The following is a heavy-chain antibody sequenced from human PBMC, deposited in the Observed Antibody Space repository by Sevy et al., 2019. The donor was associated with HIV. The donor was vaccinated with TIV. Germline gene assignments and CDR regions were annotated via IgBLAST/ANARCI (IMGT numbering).Heavy chain of an antibody. CDR2: IHFDGSDK. Sequence: GGSLRLSCAASAFTFSHYAMHWVRQAPGKGLEWVAFIHFDGSDKYYADSVKGRFTISRDNSKNMLYLQMNSLRADDTAVYYCANSWGRFDGSSWIYYYYGMDVWGQGTTVTVSS. V-gene: IGHV3-30*02. J-gene: IGHJ6*02. CDR3: ANSWGRFDGSSWIYYYYGMDV. CDR1: AFTFSHYA. D-gene: IGHD6-13*01.